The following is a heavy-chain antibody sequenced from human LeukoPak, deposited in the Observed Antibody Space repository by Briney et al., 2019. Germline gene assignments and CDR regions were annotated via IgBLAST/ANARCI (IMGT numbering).Heavy chain of an antibody. CDR1: GGSISSYY. Sequence: SETLSLTCTVSGGSISSYYWSWIRQPPGKGLEWIGYIYYSGSTNYNPSLKSRVTISVDTSKNQLSLKLSSVTAADTAVYYCAGTNILTGYYASFDYWGQGTLVTVSS. V-gene: IGHV4-59*08. J-gene: IGHJ4*02. D-gene: IGHD3-9*01. CDR2: IYYSGST. CDR3: AGTNILTGYYASFDY.